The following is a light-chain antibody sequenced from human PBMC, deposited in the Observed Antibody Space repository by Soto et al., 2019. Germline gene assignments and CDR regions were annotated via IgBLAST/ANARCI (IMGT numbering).Light chain of an antibody. J-gene: IGKJ1*01. CDR1: QSVSSY. CDR3: QQRSNWPRT. CDR2: DSS. Sequence: EIVLTQSPATLSLSPGERATLSCRASQSVSSYLAWYQQKPGQAPRLLIYDSSNRAAGIPARFSGSGSGTDFTLTISSLGPEDCAVYYCQQRSNWPRTFGQGTKVEI. V-gene: IGKV3-11*01.